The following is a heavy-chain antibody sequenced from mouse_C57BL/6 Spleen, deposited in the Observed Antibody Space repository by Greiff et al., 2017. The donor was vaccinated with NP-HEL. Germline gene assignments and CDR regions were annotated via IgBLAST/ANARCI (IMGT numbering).Heavy chain of an antibody. Sequence: EVKLVESGGGLVKPGGSLKLSCAASGFTFSDYGMHWVRQAPEKGLEWVAYISSGSSTIYYADTVKGRFTISRDNAKNTLFLQMTSLRSEDTAMYYCARRAGSEWYFDVWGTGTTVTVSS. CDR3: ARRAGSEWYFDV. CDR2: ISSGSSTI. J-gene: IGHJ1*03. V-gene: IGHV5-17*01. CDR1: GFTFSDYG. D-gene: IGHD3-1*01.